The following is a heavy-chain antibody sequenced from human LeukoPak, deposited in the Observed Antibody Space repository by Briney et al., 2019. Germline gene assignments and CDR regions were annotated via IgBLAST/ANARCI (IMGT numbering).Heavy chain of an antibody. CDR3: AKDIVSGRYSYFHY. CDR2: ISYDGSNK. J-gene: IGHJ4*02. Sequence: GGSLRLSCAASGFTFSSYAMHWVRQAPGKGLEWVAVISYDGSNKYYADSVKGRFTISRDNAKNSLYLQMNSLRAEDTALYYCAKDIVSGRYSYFHYWGQGTLVTVSS. CDR1: GFTFSSYA. D-gene: IGHD2-21*01. V-gene: IGHV3-30-3*01.